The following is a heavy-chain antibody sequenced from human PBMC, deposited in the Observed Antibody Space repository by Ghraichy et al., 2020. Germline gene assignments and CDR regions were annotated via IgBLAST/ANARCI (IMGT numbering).Heavy chain of an antibody. CDR3: ARAADGYQ. V-gene: IGHV3-7*04. J-gene: IGHJ4*02. Sequence: GGSLRLSCSASGFNFSSNWMSWFRQAPGKGLEWVANIRQDGSSKYYVESARGRFTISRDNAKSSLYLQMNSLRANDTGVYYCARAADGYQWGRGTLVTVTS. CDR2: IRQDGSSK. CDR1: GFNFSSNW. D-gene: IGHD5-24*01.